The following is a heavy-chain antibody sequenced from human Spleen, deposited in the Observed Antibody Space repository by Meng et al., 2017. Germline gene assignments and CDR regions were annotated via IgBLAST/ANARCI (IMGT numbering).Heavy chain of an antibody. D-gene: IGHD6-13*01. CDR2: IDPNNDHT. Sequence: QGTRVPSGAEVKKPGASVKLSCKPSGYTFAAYWIHWLRQAPGQGLEWMGRIDPNNDHTQYAQNFQGRVTMTSDTSISTVYMELNGLRSDDTAVYYCARDEDISAAGKLFGDYWGQGTLVTVSS. CDR1: GYTFAAYW. CDR3: ARDEDISAAGKLFGDY. J-gene: IGHJ4*02. V-gene: IGHV1-2*06.